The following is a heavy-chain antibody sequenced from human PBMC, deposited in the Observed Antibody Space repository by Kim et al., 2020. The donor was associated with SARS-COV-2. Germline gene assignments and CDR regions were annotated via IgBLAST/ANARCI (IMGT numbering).Heavy chain of an antibody. V-gene: IGHV3-23*01. J-gene: IGHJ4*02. CDR3: AKRVVAAAGKKMYYFDY. Sequence: KGRFTIARDKSHNTLYLQVNGLRAEDTAVYYCAKRVVAAAGKKMYYFDYWGQGTLVTVSS. D-gene: IGHD6-13*01.